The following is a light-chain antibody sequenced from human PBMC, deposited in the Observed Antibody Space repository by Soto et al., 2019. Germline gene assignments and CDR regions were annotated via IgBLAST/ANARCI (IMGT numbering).Light chain of an antibody. CDR2: TAS. V-gene: IGKV1-39*01. Sequence: DIQMTQSPSSLSASVGDRVTITCRARQSISNYLNWYQQKPGKAPNFLIYTASTLQRGVPSRFSGSGSGTDFTLTISSLQPEDFATYYCLQSYSSPRTFGGGTKVEIK. J-gene: IGKJ4*01. CDR1: QSISNY. CDR3: LQSYSSPRT.